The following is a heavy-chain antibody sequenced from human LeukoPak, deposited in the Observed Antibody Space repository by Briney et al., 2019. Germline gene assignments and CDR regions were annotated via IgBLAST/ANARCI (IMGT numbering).Heavy chain of an antibody. CDR2: FDPEDGET. D-gene: IGHD2-2*02. J-gene: IGHJ5*02. V-gene: IGHV1-24*01. CDR3: ATPGYCSSTSCYTGDSGYDS. Sequence: GASVKVSCKVSGYTLTELSMHWVRQAPGKGLEWMGGFDPEDGETIYAQKFQGRVTMTEDTSTDTAYMELSSLRSEDTAVYYCATPGYCSSTSCYTGDSGYDSWGQGTLVTVSS. CDR1: GYTLTELS.